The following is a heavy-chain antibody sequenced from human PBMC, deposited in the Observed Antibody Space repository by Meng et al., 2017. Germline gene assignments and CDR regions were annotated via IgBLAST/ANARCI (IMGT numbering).Heavy chain of an antibody. CDR1: GFSVTTSY. V-gene: IGHV3-53*01. CDR2: IYSGGST. Sequence: VHLAEDGGGCVQPGGSLRLSCKASGFSVTTSYMSWVRQAPGKGLGWVSVIYSGGSTYYADSVKGRFSISRDNSKNTLYLQMNSLRAEDTAVYFCARDSSSGWYHNYWGQGTLVTVSS. D-gene: IGHD6-19*01. CDR3: ARDSSSGWYHNY. J-gene: IGHJ4*02.